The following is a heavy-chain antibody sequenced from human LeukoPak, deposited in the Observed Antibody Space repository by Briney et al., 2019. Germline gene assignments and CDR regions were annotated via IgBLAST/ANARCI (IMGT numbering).Heavy chain of an antibody. Sequence: ASVKVCCKASGGTFISYAISCVRQAPGQGLEWMGGIIPIFGTANYAQKFQGRVTITADESTSTAYMELSSLRSEDTAVYYCAREDQYFSIDYWGQGTLVTVSS. D-gene: IGHD2/OR15-2a*01. CDR3: AREDQYFSIDY. CDR2: IIPIFGTA. V-gene: IGHV1-69*13. J-gene: IGHJ4*02. CDR1: GGTFISYA.